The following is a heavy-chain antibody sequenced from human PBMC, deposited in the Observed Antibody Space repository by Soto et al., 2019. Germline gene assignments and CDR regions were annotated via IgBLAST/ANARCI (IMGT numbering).Heavy chain of an antibody. CDR2: ISGSGVST. D-gene: IGHD2-21*02. CDR3: AKGSSADCYSDSDY. CDR1: GFTFSSYA. J-gene: IGHJ4*02. V-gene: IGHV3-23*01. Sequence: EVQLLESGGGLVQPGGSLRLSCAASGFTFSSYAMTWVRQAPGKGLEWVSGISGSGVSTYYADSVKGRFTISRDNSKNTLYLQMNSLRAADTALYYCAKGSSADCYSDSDYWGQGTLVTVSS.